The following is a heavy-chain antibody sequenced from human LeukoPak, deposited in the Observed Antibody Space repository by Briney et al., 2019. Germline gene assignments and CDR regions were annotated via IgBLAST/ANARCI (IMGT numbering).Heavy chain of an antibody. CDR2: IYPGDSDT. Sequence: GESLKISCKGSGYTFTSYWIGWVRRMPGKGLECMGTIYPGDSDTKYSPSFQGQVTISVDNSISTAYLQWSSLRASDTAVYYCARLSDYYMDVWGKGTTVTVSS. V-gene: IGHV5-51*01. CDR3: ARLSDYYMDV. J-gene: IGHJ6*03. CDR1: GYTFTSYW.